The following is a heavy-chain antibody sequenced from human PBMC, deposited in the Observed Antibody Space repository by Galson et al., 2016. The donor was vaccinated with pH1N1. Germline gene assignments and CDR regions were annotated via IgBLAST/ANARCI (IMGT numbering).Heavy chain of an antibody. D-gene: IGHD3-22*01. CDR2: ISPYNGNT. CDR3: ATGHYYETSGYAADY. Sequence: ASGYSFANFGINWVRQAPGQGLDWMGWISPYNGNTDYAQRFQGRLTMTTDRSTSTAYMHLKGLTSDDTAVYYCATGHYYETSGYAADYWGQGTLVTVSS. J-gene: IGHJ4*02. V-gene: IGHV1-18*01. CDR1: GYSFANFG.